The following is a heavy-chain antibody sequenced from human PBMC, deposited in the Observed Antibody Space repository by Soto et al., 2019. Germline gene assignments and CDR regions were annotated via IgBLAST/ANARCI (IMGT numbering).Heavy chain of an antibody. D-gene: IGHD2-15*01. CDR2: IYHSGST. CDR3: ARGQVIAAQH. V-gene: IGHV4-30-2*01. J-gene: IGHJ4*02. CDR1: GGSISSGGYS. Sequence: SETLSLTCTVSGGSISSGGYSWSWIRQPPGKGLEWIGYIYHSGSTYYNPSLKSRVTISVDRSKNQFSLKLSSVTAADTAVYYCARGQVIAAQHWGQGTLVTVSS.